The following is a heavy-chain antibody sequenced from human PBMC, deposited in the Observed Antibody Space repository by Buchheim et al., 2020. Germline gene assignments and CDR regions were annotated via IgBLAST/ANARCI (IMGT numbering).Heavy chain of an antibody. CDR3: ARREGLNYYYGMDV. CDR2: IYPGESET. J-gene: IGHJ6*02. CDR1: GYTFTNYW. V-gene: IGHV5-51*01. Sequence: EVQLVQSGAEMKKPGESLKISCKGSGYTFTNYWIAWVRQMPGKGLEWMGMIYPGESETKYSPSLQGRVTISADKSIRTAYPQWRSLKASDTAMYYCARREGLNYYYGMDVWGQGTT.